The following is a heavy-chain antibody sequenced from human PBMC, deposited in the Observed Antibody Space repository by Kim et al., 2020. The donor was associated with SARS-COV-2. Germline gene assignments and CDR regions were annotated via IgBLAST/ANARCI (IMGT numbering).Heavy chain of an antibody. CDR2: IYYSGST. CDR3: ARERYNWNDVDAPTSWFDP. Sequence: SETLSLTCTVSGGSISSGGYYWSWIRQHPGKGLEWIGYIYYSGSTYYNPSLKSRVTISVDTSKNQFSLKLSSVTAADTAVYYCARERYNWNDVDAPTSWFDPWGQGTLVTVSS. J-gene: IGHJ5*02. V-gene: IGHV4-31*03. D-gene: IGHD1-20*01. CDR1: GGSISSGGYY.